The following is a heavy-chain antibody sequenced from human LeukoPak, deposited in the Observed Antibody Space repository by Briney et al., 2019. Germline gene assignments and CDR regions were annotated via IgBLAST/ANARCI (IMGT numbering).Heavy chain of an antibody. D-gene: IGHD3-10*01. CDR1: GGSISNYY. J-gene: IGHJ3*02. V-gene: IGHV4-4*07. CDR2: VYTTGTT. Sequence: SETLSLTCTVSGGSISNYYWTWIRQPAGKGLEWIGRVYTTGTTNYNPSLKSRVTMSVDTSENQFSLKLSSVTAADTAVYYCARFKEYYYGSGSYALGGFDIWGQGTMVTVSS. CDR3: ARFKEYYYGSGSYALGGFDI.